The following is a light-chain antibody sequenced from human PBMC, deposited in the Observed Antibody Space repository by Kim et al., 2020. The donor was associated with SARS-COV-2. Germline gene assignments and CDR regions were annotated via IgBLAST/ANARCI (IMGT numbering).Light chain of an antibody. Sequence: VSPGERAPLSGRASQSVSSNLAWYQQRPGQAPRLLIYGASTRATGVPARFSGSGSGTEFTLTISSLQSEDFAVYYCQQYSNWPRDTFGQGTKLEI. CDR1: QSVSSN. V-gene: IGKV3-15*01. CDR3: QQYSNWPRDT. J-gene: IGKJ2*01. CDR2: GAS.